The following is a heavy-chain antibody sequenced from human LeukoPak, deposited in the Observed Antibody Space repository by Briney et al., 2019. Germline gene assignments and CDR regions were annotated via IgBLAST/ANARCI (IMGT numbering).Heavy chain of an antibody. V-gene: IGHV3-30-3*01. CDR3: ARDLYCSSTSCYGNWFDP. J-gene: IGHJ5*02. CDR2: ISYDGSNK. D-gene: IGHD2-2*01. CDR1: GFTFSSHA. Sequence: PGRSLRLSCAASGFTFSSHAMHWVRQAPGKGLEWVAVISYDGSNKYYADSVKGRFTISRDNSKNTLYLQMNSLRAEDTAVYYCARDLYCSSTSCYGNWFDPWGQGTLVTVSS.